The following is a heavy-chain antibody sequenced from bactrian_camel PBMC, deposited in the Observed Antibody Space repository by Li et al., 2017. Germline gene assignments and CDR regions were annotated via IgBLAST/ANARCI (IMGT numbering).Heavy chain of an antibody. CDR1: SATSNTYY. CDR2: IAHDGST. D-gene: IGHD1*01. Sequence: HVQLVESGGGSVQAGGSLTLSCASSSATSNTYYMGWFRQAPGKEREGVAVIAHDGSTNYAASLKGRFTVSKDNAKNTLYLEMNSLKPDDTAMYTCAADWRIGLVCRDGFRRLDFGYWGQGTQVTVS. V-gene: IGHV3S53*01. J-gene: IGHJ6*01. CDR3: AADWRIGLVCRDGFRRLDFGY.